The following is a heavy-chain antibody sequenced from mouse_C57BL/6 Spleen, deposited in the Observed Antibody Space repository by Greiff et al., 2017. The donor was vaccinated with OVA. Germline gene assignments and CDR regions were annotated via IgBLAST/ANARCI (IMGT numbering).Heavy chain of an antibody. CDR3: ATHFAWFAY. Sequence: QVQLKQPGAELVKPGASVKVSCKASGYTFTSYWMHWVKQRPGQGLEWIGRIHPSDSDTNYNQKFKGKATLTVDKSSSTAYMQLSSLTSEDAAVYYCATHFAWFAYWGQGTLVTVSA. CDR1: GYTFTSYW. J-gene: IGHJ3*01. CDR2: IHPSDSDT. V-gene: IGHV1-74*01.